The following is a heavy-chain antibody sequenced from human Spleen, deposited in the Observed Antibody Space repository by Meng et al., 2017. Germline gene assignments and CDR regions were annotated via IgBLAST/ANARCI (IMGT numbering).Heavy chain of an antibody. D-gene: IGHD5-24*01. Sequence: QVQPQEAGPGLGKPSQTLSLTCAVAGGSIRIGGYYWSWIRQHPGKGLEWIGYIYYSGSTYYNPSLKSLVTISVDTSKNQFSLKLSSVTAADTAVYYCARARDGGGWFDYWGQGTLVTVSS. CDR3: ARARDGGGWFDY. J-gene: IGHJ4*02. V-gene: IGHV4-31*01. CDR1: GGSIRIGGYY. CDR2: IYYSGST.